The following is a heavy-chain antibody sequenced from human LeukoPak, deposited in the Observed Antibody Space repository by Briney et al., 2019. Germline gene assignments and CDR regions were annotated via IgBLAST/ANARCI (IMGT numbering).Heavy chain of an antibody. J-gene: IGHJ5*02. V-gene: IGHV3-11*01. CDR2: ISSSGSTI. CDR3: SGNYYGSGVAH. Sequence: PGGSLRLSCAASGFTLSTFWMSWVRQAPGKGLEGVSYISSSGSTIYYADSVKGRFTISRDNAKNSLYLQMNSLRAEDTAVYYCSGNYYGSGVAHWGQGTLVTVSS. D-gene: IGHD3-10*01. CDR1: GFTLSTFW.